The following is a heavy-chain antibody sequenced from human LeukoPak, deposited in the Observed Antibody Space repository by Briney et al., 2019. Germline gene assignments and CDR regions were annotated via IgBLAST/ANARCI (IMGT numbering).Heavy chain of an antibody. V-gene: IGHV3-48*03. CDR1: GFTFSSYE. J-gene: IGHJ4*02. CDR2: ISSSGSTI. CDR3: ARAGSYGFYYFDY. D-gene: IGHD5-18*01. Sequence: GGSLRLSCAASGFTFSSYEMNWVRQAPGKGLEWVSYISSSGSTIYYADSVKGRFTISRDNAKNSLYLQMNSPRAEDTAVYYCARAGSYGFYYFDYWGQGTLVTVSS.